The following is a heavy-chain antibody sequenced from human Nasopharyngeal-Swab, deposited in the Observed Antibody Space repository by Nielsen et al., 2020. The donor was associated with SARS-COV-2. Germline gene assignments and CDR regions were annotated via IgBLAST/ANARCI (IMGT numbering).Heavy chain of an antibody. CDR2: ITSGNSV. V-gene: IGHV3-48*04. J-gene: IGHJ4*02. Sequence: GESLKISCATSGFTFSPYTMTWVRQAPGKGPQWISYITSGNSVQYADSVRGRFTISRDNAKNSLYLQMNSLTAEDTAVYYCARERGGGYGDYWDQGTLVTVSS. CDR3: ARERGGGYGDY. D-gene: IGHD5-12*01. CDR1: GFTFSPYT.